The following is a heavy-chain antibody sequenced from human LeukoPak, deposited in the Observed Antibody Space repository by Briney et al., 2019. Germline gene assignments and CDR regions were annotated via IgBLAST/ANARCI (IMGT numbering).Heavy chain of an antibody. Sequence: ASVKVSCKASGYTFTSYAMNWVRQAPGQGLEWMGWINTNTGNQTYAQGFTGRSVFSLDTSVSTAYLQISSLKAEDTAVYYCARDLLGSWPGPTPLDYWGQGTLVTVSS. V-gene: IGHV7-4-1*02. CDR3: ARDLLGSWPGPTPLDY. CDR1: GYTFTSYA. D-gene: IGHD2-2*03. J-gene: IGHJ4*02. CDR2: INTNTGNQ.